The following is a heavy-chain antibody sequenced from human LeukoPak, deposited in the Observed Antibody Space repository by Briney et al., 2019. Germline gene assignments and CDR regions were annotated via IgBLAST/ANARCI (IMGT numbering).Heavy chain of an antibody. D-gene: IGHD5-18*01. Sequence: SGVSLRLSCAASGFTFSSYGMSWVRQAPGKGLEWVSAISGSGGSTYYADSVKGRFTISRDNSKNTLYLQMNSLRAEDTAVYYCAKNVDTAMVPDYWGQGTLVTVSS. V-gene: IGHV3-23*01. CDR2: ISGSGGST. CDR1: GFTFSSYG. CDR3: AKNVDTAMVPDY. J-gene: IGHJ4*02.